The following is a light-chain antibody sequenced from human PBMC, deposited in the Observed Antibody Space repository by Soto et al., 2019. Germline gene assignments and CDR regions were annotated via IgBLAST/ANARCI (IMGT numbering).Light chain of an antibody. V-gene: IGLV2-14*01. CDR1: SSDVGGYNH. Sequence: QSALTQPASVSGSPGQSITISCTGTSSDVGGYNHVSWYQQHSGKAHKLMIHGVSNRPSGVSDRCSGSKSGNTASLTISGLQAEDEADYCCSSYTSTRTLVFGTGTQLTVL. CDR2: GVS. J-gene: IGLJ1*01. CDR3: SSYTSTRTLV.